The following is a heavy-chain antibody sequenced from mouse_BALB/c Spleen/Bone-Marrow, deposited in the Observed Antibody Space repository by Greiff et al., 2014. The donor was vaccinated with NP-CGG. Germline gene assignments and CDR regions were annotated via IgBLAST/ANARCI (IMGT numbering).Heavy chain of an antibody. Sequence: EVKLVESGPELVKPGASVKMSCKASGYTFTSYVMHWVKQKPGQGLEWIGYVNPYNDGTKYNEKFKGKATLTSDKSSSTAYMELSSLTSEDSAAYYCARRGRIAEALGYWGQGTTLTVSS. V-gene: IGHV1-14*01. CDR3: ARRGRIAEALGY. CDR2: VNPYNDGT. D-gene: IGHD6-1*01. CDR1: GYTFTSYV. J-gene: IGHJ2*01.